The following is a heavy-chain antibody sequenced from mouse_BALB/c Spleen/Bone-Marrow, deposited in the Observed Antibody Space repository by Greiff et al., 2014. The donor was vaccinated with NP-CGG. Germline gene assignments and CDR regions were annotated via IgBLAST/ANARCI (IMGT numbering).Heavy chain of an antibody. J-gene: IGHJ2*01. CDR2: IDPANGNT. CDR1: GFKIKKTH. D-gene: IGHD1-1*01. CDR3: ARYYYGSSYFDY. V-gene: IGHV14-3*02. Sequence: GQLKESGAELVKPGGSVKLSCTASGFKIKKTHMHWGEKRPEKGLEGIGRIDPANGNTKYDPKFQGKATITADTSSNTAYLQLSSLTSEDTPVYYCARYYYGSSYFDYWGQGTTLTVSS.